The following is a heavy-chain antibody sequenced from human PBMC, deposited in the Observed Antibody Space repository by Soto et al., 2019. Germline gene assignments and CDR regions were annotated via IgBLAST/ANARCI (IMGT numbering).Heavy chain of an antibody. CDR2: INHSGST. J-gene: IGHJ6*02. Sequence: SETLSLTCAVYGGSFSGYYWSWIRQPPGKGLEWIGEINHSGSTNYNPSLKSRVTISVDTSKNQFSLKLSSVTAADTAVYYCARETHMVRGVIIPDYYYGMDVWCQGTTLTVSS. CDR1: GGSFSGYY. CDR3: ARETHMVRGVIIPDYYYGMDV. V-gene: IGHV4-34*01. D-gene: IGHD3-10*01.